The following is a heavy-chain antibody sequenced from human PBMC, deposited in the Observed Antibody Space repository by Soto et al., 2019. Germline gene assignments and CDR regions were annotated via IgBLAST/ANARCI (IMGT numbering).Heavy chain of an antibody. J-gene: IGHJ5*02. D-gene: IGHD2-21*02. CDR3: ARRKPSRQTDWFDP. CDR2: INHSGST. V-gene: IGHV4-39*07. Sequence: SETLSLTCTVSGGSISSGGYYWSWIRQPPGKGLEWIGEINHSGSTNYNPSLKSRVTISVDTSKNQFSLKLSSVTAADKAVYYCARRKPSRQTDWFDPWGQGTLVTVSS. CDR1: GGSISSGGYY.